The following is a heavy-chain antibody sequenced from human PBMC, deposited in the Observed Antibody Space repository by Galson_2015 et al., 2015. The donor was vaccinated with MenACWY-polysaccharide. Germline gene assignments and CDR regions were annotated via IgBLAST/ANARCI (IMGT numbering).Heavy chain of an antibody. V-gene: IGHV1-8*01. CDR3: ARIIARKYTFADS. D-gene: IGHD2-21*01. Sequence: SVKVSCKASGYTFTNYDINWVRQATGQGLEWMGWMNPNSGNTGYAQKFQGRVTMTSNSAIMTAYMELSGLRSEDTAVYYCARIIARKYTFADSWGQGTLVTV. J-gene: IGHJ4*02. CDR1: GYTFTNYD. CDR2: MNPNSGNT.